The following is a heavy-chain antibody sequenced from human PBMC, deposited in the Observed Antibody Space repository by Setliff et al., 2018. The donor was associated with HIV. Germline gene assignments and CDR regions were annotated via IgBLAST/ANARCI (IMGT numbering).Heavy chain of an antibody. CDR2: IRSKANSYAT. CDR3: KADSSGYP. D-gene: IGHD3-22*01. J-gene: IGHJ5*02. V-gene: IGHV3-73*01. Sequence: PGGSLRLSCAASGFTFSGSAMHWVRQASGKGLEWVGRIRSKANSYATAYAASVKGRFTTSREDSKNTAYLQMNSLKTEDTAVYYCKADSSGYPWGQGTLVTVSS. CDR1: GFTFSGSA.